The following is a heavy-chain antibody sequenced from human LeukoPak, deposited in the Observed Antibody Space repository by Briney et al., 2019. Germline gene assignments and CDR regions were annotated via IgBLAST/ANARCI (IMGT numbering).Heavy chain of an antibody. D-gene: IGHD3-3*01. CDR3: ALSYYDFWSGYPPQYNWFDL. J-gene: IGHJ5*02. V-gene: IGHV5-51*01. CDR2: IYPGDSNT. CDR1: GYSFTSYW. Sequence: GESLKISCKGSGYSFTSYWIGWVRQMPGKGLEWMGIIYPGDSNTRYSPSFQGQVTISADKSISTAYLQWSSLKASDTAMYYCALSYYDFWSGYPPQYNWFDLWGQGTLVTVSS.